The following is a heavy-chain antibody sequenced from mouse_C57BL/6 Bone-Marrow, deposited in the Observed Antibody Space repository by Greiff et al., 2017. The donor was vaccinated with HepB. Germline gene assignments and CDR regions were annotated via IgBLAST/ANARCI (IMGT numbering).Heavy chain of an antibody. V-gene: IGHV1-69*01. CDR2: IDPSDSYT. CDR1: GYTFTSYW. CDR3: ARSEGAMDY. J-gene: IGHJ4*01. Sequence: QVQLKQSGAELVMPGASVKLSCKASGYTFTSYWMHWVKQRPGQGLEWIGEIDPSDSYTNYNQKFKGKSTLTVDKSSSTAYMQLSSLTSEDSAVYYCARSEGAMDYWGQGTSVTVSS.